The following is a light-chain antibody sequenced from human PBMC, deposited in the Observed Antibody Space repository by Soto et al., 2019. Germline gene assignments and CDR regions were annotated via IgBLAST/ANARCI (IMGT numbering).Light chain of an antibody. CDR3: SSLRSSTTVV. Sequence: QSALTQPASVSGSPGQSITISCTGTSSDVGGYNYVSWYQQHPGKAPKLMIYDVSNRPSGVSNRFSGSKSGNTASLTISGLQAEDEADYYCSSLRSSTTVVFGGGTKLTVL. J-gene: IGLJ2*01. CDR1: SSDVGGYNY. CDR2: DVS. V-gene: IGLV2-14*01.